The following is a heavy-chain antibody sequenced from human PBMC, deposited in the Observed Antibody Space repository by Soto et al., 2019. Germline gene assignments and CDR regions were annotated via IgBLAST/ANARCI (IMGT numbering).Heavy chain of an antibody. Sequence: NPSETLSLTCAVSGGSISSSNWWSWVRQPPGKGLEWIGEIYHSGSTNYNPSLKGRVTISVDKSKNQFSLKLSSVTAADTAVYYCARASMVRGARYYFDYWGQGTLVTVSS. CDR3: ARASMVRGARYYFDY. J-gene: IGHJ4*02. V-gene: IGHV4-4*02. CDR1: GGSISSSNW. CDR2: IYHSGST. D-gene: IGHD3-10*01.